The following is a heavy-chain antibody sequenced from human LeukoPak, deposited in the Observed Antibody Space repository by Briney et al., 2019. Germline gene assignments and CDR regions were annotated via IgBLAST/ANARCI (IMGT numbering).Heavy chain of an antibody. CDR1: GGSISNYY. Sequence: SETLSLTCTVSGGSISNYYWSWIRQPPGKPLEWIGYIFSSGSTNYNPSLRSRVTISEDTSKNQFSLKLRSVTAADTAVYCCARRYCSGDTCYYFDYWGQGTLVTVSS. D-gene: IGHD2-15*01. CDR2: IFSSGST. CDR3: ARRYCSGDTCYYFDY. J-gene: IGHJ4*02. V-gene: IGHV4-4*08.